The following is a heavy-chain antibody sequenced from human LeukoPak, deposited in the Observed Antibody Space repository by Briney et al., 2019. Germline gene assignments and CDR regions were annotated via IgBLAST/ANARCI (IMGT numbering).Heavy chain of an antibody. J-gene: IGHJ5*02. CDR3: ARDAKDVERQLGWFDP. D-gene: IGHD6-13*01. CDR1: GYTFTRYY. CDR2: INPNSGGT. Sequence: GSSVTVSCKASGYTFTRYYMHWVRQAPGQGLEWMGRINPNSGGTNYAQTYQGRVTMTRDTSISTAYMELSRLRSDDTAVYYCARDAKDVERQLGWFDPWGQGTLVTVSS. V-gene: IGHV1-2*06.